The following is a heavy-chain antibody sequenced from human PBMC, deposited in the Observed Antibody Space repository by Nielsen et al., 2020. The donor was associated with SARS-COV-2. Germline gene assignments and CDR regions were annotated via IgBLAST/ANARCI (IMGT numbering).Heavy chain of an antibody. D-gene: IGHD3-22*01. CDR3: AREGFSGGYFPG. Sequence: SVKVSCKASGYTLSSHYFHWVRQAPGQGLEWMGDIIPLSSTPRYAQKFQGRVTFTADGSANIAYMDLRSLRSEDTAVYYCAREGFSGGYFPGWGQGTLVTVSS. J-gene: IGHJ4*02. V-gene: IGHV1-69*13. CDR2: IIPLSSTP. CDR1: GYTLSSHY.